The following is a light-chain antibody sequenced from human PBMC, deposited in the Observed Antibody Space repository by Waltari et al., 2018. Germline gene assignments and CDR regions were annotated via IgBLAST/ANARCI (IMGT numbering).Light chain of an antibody. Sequence: EIVLTQSTATLSFSPGEIATLSCRASQSVGSYLPWYQQKPGQAPRLLIYDASNRATGIPARFSGSGSGTDFTLTISSLEPEDFAVYYCQQRKNWPPITFGQGTRLDIK. CDR1: QSVGSY. V-gene: IGKV3-11*01. CDR3: QQRKNWPPIT. CDR2: DAS. J-gene: IGKJ5*01.